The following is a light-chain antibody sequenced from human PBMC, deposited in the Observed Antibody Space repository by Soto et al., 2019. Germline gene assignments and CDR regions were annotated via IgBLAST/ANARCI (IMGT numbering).Light chain of an antibody. V-gene: IGKV3-20*01. CDR1: QSVRNNY. CDR3: QQYGSSPWT. CDR2: AAS. J-gene: IGKJ1*01. Sequence: EIVLTQSPDTLSLSPGEGATLSCRASQSVRNNYLAWYQQKPGQAPRLLIYAASGRATGIPDRFSGSGSGTDFTLTISRLEPEDFAVYHCQQYGSSPWTFGQGTKVEIK.